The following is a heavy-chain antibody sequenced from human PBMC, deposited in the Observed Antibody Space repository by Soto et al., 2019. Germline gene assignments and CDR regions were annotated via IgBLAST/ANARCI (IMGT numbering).Heavy chain of an antibody. J-gene: IGHJ6*02. D-gene: IGHD5-18*01. CDR1: GFTFSDYY. V-gene: IGHV3-11*01. Sequence: QVQLVEAGGGLVKPGGSLRLSCAASGFTFSDYYMSWIRKAPGKGLEWVSYISSSGSTIFYADSVKGRFNISRYNAKNSLYLQMNSMRAEDTAVYYCARGAAMAYCMGVWGQGTTVTVAS. CDR2: ISSSGSTI. CDR3: ARGAAMAYCMGV.